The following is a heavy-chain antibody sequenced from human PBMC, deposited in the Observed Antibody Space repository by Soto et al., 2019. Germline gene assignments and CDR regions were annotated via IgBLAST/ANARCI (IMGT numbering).Heavy chain of an antibody. CDR2: SYYSGST. Sequence: QVQLQESGPGLVKPSQTLSLTCTVSGGSISSGDYYWSWIRQPPGKGLEWIGYSYYSGSTYYNPSLKSRVTISVDTCKYRFSLRLSSVTAGDTAVYYCARGAFDFWSGYYRFDYWCRGTLVIVSS. V-gene: IGHV4-30-4*01. D-gene: IGHD3-3*01. CDR1: GGSISSGDYY. J-gene: IGHJ4*02. CDR3: ARGAFDFWSGYYRFDY.